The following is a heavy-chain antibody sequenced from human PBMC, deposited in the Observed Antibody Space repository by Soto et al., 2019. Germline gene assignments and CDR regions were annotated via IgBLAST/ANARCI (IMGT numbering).Heavy chain of an antibody. CDR1: GDSVSSNSAA. D-gene: IGHD6-13*01. Sequence: QSQTLSLTCAISGDSVSSNSAAWNWIRQSPSRGLEWLGRTYYRSKWYNDYAVSVKSRITINPDTSKNQFSLQLNSVTPEDTAVYYCAREGDIAAAENLGGLYGMDVWGQGTTVTVSS. CDR2: TYYRSKWYN. CDR3: AREGDIAAAENLGGLYGMDV. V-gene: IGHV6-1*01. J-gene: IGHJ6*02.